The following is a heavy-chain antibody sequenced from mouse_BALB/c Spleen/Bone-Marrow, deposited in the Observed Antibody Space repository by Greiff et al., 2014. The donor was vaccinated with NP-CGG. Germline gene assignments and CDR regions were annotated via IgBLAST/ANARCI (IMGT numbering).Heavy chain of an antibody. V-gene: IGHV1-14*01. CDR1: GYTFTSYV. J-gene: IGHJ3*01. CDR3: ARPYYYGSSGDSWLAY. CDR2: IIPYNDGT. D-gene: IGHD1-1*01. Sequence: VQLQQSGPELVKPGASVKMSCKASGYTFTSYVMHWVKQKPGQGLEWIGYIIPYNDGTNYNEKFKGKATLTSDKSSSTAYMELSSLTSEDSAVYYCARPYYYGSSGDSWLAYWGQGTLVTVSA.